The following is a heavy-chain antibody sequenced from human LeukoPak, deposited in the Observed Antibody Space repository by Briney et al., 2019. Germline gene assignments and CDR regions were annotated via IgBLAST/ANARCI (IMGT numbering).Heavy chain of an antibody. J-gene: IGHJ4*02. V-gene: IGHV4-61*05. Sequence: PSETLSLTCTVSGGSISSSSYYWGWIRQPPGKGLEWIGYIYYSGSTNYNPSLKSRVTISVDTSKNQFSLKLSSVTAADTAVYYCARGTDSSGWYGVSFDYWGQGTLVTVSS. D-gene: IGHD6-19*01. CDR3: ARGTDSSGWYGVSFDY. CDR2: IYYSGST. CDR1: GGSISSSSYY.